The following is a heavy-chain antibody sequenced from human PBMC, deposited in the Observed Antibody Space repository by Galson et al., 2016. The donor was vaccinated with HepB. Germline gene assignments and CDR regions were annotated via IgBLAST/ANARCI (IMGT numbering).Heavy chain of an antibody. Sequence: QSGAEVKKPGESLKISCLNSGYHFSKFWIGWVRQEPGKGLEWMGTIYPDDSDTRYSPSFAGQVTISADRSTSTVYLQWWSLKASDAPMYFCARAYDFDRSGYYFDDWGLGTLVTVSS. CDR3: ARAYDFDRSGYYFDD. J-gene: IGHJ4*01. D-gene: IGHD3-22*01. CDR1: GYHFSKFW. CDR2: IYPDDSDT. V-gene: IGHV5-51*01.